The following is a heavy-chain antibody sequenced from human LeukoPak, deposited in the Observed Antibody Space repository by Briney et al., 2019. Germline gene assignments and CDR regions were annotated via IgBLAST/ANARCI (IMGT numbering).Heavy chain of an antibody. CDR1: GFTFSSYS. CDR3: ARDTNREQDI. V-gene: IGHV3-64*01. J-gene: IGHJ6*02. Sequence: GGSLRLSCAASGFTFSSYSMNWVRQAPGKGLEYVSAISGNGVTTHYTNSVKGRFTISRDNSKNTVYLQMGSLSTEDTAVYYCARDTNREQDIWGQGTTVTVSS. D-gene: IGHD3-3*01. CDR2: ISGNGVTT.